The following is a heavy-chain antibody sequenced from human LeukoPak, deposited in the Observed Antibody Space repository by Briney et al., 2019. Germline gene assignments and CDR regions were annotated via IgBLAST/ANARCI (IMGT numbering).Heavy chain of an antibody. J-gene: IGHJ4*02. CDR3: VRGDRYFFDY. D-gene: IGHD1-14*01. CDR1: GFRFSSYE. Sequence: GSLRLSCAASGFRFSSYETNWVRQAPGRGLEWVSYIGNTGRTIYYVDSVKGRFTVSRDNAKNSLYLQMNSLRAEDTAIYYCVRGDRYFFDYWGQGTLVTVSS. CDR2: IGNTGRTI. V-gene: IGHV3-48*03.